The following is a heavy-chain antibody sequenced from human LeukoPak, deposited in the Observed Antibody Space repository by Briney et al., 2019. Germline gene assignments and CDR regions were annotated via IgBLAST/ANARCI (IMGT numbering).Heavy chain of an antibody. J-gene: IGHJ6*02. D-gene: IGHD3-16*01. CDR1: GFTFSSYA. Sequence: GGSLRLSCAAPGFTFSSYAMSWVRQAPGKGLEWVSAISGSGGSTYYADSVKGRFTISRDNSKNTLYLQMNSLRAEDTAVYYCAKGGGDYYYYGMDVWGQGTTVTVSS. CDR3: AKGGGDYYYYGMDV. V-gene: IGHV3-23*01. CDR2: ISGSGGST.